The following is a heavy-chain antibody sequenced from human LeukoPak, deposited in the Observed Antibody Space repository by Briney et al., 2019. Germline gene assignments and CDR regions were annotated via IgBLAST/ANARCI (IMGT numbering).Heavy chain of an antibody. J-gene: IGHJ4*02. Sequence: GESLKISCKASGYTFTSYGISWVRQAPGQGLEWMGWISAYNGNTNYARKLQGRVTMTTDTSTSTAYMELRSLRSDDTAVYYCARGVEVTRSGYYYVYFDYWGQGTLVTVSS. CDR2: ISAYNGNT. CDR1: GYTFTSYG. D-gene: IGHD3-22*01. CDR3: ARGVEVTRSGYYYVYFDY. V-gene: IGHV1-18*01.